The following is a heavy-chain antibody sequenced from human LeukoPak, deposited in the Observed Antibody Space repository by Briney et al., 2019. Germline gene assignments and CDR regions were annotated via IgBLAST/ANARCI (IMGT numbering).Heavy chain of an antibody. V-gene: IGHV3-23*01. CDR3: ANRHVSSGWPFDY. Sequence: GGSLRLSCAASGFTFSSYAMSWVRQAPGKGLEWVSAISGSGGSTYYADSVKGRFTISRDNPKNTLYLQMNSLRAEDTAVYYCANRHVSSGWPFDYWGQGTLVTVSS. D-gene: IGHD6-19*01. CDR1: GFTFSSYA. J-gene: IGHJ4*02. CDR2: ISGSGGST.